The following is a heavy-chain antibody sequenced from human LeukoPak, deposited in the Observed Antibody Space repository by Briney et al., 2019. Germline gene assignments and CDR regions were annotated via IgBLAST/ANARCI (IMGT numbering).Heavy chain of an antibody. D-gene: IGHD6-13*01. CDR3: ATGSSSWNYFDY. V-gene: IGHV4-39*01. Sequence: SETLSLTCTVSGGSISSSSYYWGCIRQPPGKGLEWIGSIYYSGSTYYNPSLKSRVTISVDTSKNQFSLKLSSVTAADTAVYYCATGSSSWNYFDYWGQGTLVTVSS. CDR1: GGSISSSSYY. J-gene: IGHJ4*02. CDR2: IYYSGST.